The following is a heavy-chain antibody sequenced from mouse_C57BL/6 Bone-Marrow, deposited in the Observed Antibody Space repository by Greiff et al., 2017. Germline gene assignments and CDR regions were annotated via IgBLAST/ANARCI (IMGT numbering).Heavy chain of an antibody. CDR2: IDPSDSYT. D-gene: IGHD2-1*01. CDR1: GYTFTSYW. J-gene: IGHJ4*01. CDR3: ALYPYAMDY. V-gene: IGHV1-69*01. Sequence: VQLQQPGAELVMPGASVKLSCKASGYTFTSYWMHWVKQRPGQGLEWIGEIDPSDSYTNYNQKFKGKSTLTLDKSTSTAYMQLSSLTSEDSAVYYCALYPYAMDYWGQGTSVTVSA.